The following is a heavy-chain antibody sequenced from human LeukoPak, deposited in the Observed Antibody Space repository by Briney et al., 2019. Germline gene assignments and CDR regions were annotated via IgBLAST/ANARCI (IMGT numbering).Heavy chain of an antibody. Sequence: GGSLRLSCAASGFTFSTYPKSWVRQAPRKGLEWVSGISGSGGSTYYADSVKGRFTISRDISKNTLYLQMNSLRAEDTAVYYCAKDEGSGWYYFDYWGQGSLVTVSS. CDR1: GFTFSTYP. D-gene: IGHD6-19*01. CDR3: AKDEGSGWYYFDY. CDR2: ISGSGGST. J-gene: IGHJ4*02. V-gene: IGHV3-23*01.